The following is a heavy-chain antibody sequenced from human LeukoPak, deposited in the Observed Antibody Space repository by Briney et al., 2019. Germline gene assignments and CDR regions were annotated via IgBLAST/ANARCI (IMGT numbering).Heavy chain of an antibody. V-gene: IGHV4-59*01. Sequence: SETLSLTCTVSGGSITNDYWNWIRQSSGKQLEWIGSIHYSGTINYSPSLKSRITISLDTSKNQFSLKLSSVTAADTAMYYCAASYDHGWLIGSWGQGTLVTVSS. CDR1: GGSITNDY. CDR3: AASYDHGWLIGS. J-gene: IGHJ4*02. CDR2: IHYSGTI. D-gene: IGHD3-16*01.